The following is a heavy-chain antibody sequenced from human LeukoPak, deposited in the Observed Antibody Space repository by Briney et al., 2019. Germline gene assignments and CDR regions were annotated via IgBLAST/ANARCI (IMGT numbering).Heavy chain of an antibody. Sequence: GGSLRLSCAASRFTFSAYAMYWVRQAPGKGLEWVSCIESSDVNTYYADSVKGRFTISRDNSKNTLYLQMNSLRAEDTAVYYCAREYSGSYYGMDVWGQGTTVTVSS. J-gene: IGHJ6*02. V-gene: IGHV3-23*01. CDR2: IESSDVNT. CDR1: RFTFSAYA. CDR3: AREYSGSYYGMDV. D-gene: IGHD1-26*01.